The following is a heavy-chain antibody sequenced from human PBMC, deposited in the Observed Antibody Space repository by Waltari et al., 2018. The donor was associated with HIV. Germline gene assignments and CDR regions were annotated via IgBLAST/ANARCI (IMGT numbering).Heavy chain of an antibody. D-gene: IGHD5-18*01. Sequence: QLHLHESGPGMVKPSETLSLTCAVPGYSISSDYYWGWNRQPPGKGLAWIGSASRSGSTYYIPSLKSRVTISLDTSKNQFSLKLNSVAAADTAVYYCGSGSRRGHSHGIDYWGQGTLVTVSS. CDR1: GYSISSDYY. CDR2: ASRSGST. V-gene: IGHV4-38-2*01. CDR3: GSGSRRGHSHGIDY. J-gene: IGHJ4*02.